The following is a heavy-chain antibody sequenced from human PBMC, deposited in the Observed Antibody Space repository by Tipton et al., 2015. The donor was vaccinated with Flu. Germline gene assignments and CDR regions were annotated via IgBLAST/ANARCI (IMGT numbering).Heavy chain of an antibody. V-gene: IGHV4-30-2*01. CDR3: ARSLSGFDS. D-gene: IGHD1-26*01. Sequence: TLSLTCTVSGGSISSADHSWSWIRQPPGKGLEWIGNMYHGGNTYYSPSLKSRVTISVDRSKNQFSLKLNSVTAADTAMYYCARSLSGFDSWGQGTLVTVSS. CDR2: MYHGGNT. CDR1: GGSISSADHS. J-gene: IGHJ5*01.